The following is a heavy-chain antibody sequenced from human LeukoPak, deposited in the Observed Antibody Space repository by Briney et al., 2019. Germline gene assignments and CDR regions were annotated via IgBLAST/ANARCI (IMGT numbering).Heavy chain of an antibody. CDR2: IYYSGST. CDR3: ARPNGKLGYAFDI. V-gene: IGHV4-39*01. Sequence: SETLSLTCTVSGGSISSSSYYWGWIRQPPGKGLEWIGSIYYSGSTYYNPSLKSRVTISVDTSKNRFSLKLSSVTAADTAVYYCARPNGKLGYAFDIWGQGTMVTVSS. D-gene: IGHD6-13*01. CDR1: GGSISSSSYY. J-gene: IGHJ3*02.